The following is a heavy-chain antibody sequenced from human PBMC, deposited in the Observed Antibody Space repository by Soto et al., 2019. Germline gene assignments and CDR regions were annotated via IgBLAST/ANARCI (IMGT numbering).Heavy chain of an antibody. D-gene: IGHD1-26*01. Sequence: SVKVSCKASGYTFTSYYMHWVRQAPGQGLEWMGIINPSGGSTSYAQKFQGRVTMTRDTSTSTVYMELSSLRSEDTAVYYCARGQRRSFYFYLPMDVWGQGTTVTVSS. CDR1: GYTFTSYY. CDR2: INPSGGST. J-gene: IGHJ6*02. V-gene: IGHV1-46*01. CDR3: ARGQRRSFYFYLPMDV.